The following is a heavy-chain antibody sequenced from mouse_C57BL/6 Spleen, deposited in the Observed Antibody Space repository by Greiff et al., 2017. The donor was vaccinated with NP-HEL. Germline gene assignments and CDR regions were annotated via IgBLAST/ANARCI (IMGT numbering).Heavy chain of an antibody. D-gene: IGHD2-5*01. CDR3: ASGSNYLNWYFDV. V-gene: IGHV1-61*01. CDR2: IYPSDSET. Sequence: QVQLQQPGAELVRPGSSVKLSCKASGYTFTSYWMDWVKQRPGQGLEWIGNIYPSDSETHYNQKFKDKATLTVDKSSSTAYMQLSSLTSEDSAVYYCASGSNYLNWYFDVWGTGTTVTVSS. J-gene: IGHJ1*03. CDR1: GYTFTSYW.